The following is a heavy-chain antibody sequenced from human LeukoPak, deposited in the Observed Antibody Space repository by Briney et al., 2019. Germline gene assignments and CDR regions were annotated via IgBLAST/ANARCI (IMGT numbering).Heavy chain of an antibody. CDR3: ARDQGVCYDYIWRSPYYFDY. V-gene: IGHV3-7*01. D-gene: IGHD3-16*01. CDR2: IKQDGSEK. CDR1: GFTISSDW. Sequence: GGSLRLSCAASGFTISSDWMSWVRQAPGKGLEWVANIKQDGSEKYYVDSVKGRFTISRDNAKNSLYLQMNSLRAEDTAVYYCARDQGVCYDYIWRSPYYFDYWGQGTLVTVSS. J-gene: IGHJ4*02.